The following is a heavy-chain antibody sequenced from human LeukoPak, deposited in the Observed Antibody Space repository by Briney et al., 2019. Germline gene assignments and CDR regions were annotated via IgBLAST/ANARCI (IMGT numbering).Heavy chain of an antibody. Sequence: GASVKVSCKASGYTFTGYYMHWVRQAPGQGLEWMGWINPNSGGTNYAQKFQGRVTMTRDTSISTAYMELSRLRSHDTPVCYCARPLTAAGTNYYYYGMDAWGQGTTVTVSS. CDR3: ARPLTAAGTNYYYYGMDA. J-gene: IGHJ6*02. D-gene: IGHD6-13*01. CDR1: GYTFTGYY. CDR2: INPNSGGT. V-gene: IGHV1-2*02.